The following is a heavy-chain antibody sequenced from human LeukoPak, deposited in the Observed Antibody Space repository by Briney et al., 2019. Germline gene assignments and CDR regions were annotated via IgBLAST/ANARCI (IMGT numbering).Heavy chain of an antibody. CDR1: GFTFTTHW. J-gene: IGHJ4*02. V-gene: IGHV3-74*01. D-gene: IGHD5-12*01. Sequence: GGSLRLSCGASGFTFTTHWIHWVRQAPGKVLVWVSRIKPDGSDTNYADSVKGRFTISRDNAKNTVYLQMNSLRAEDTAVYYCARGKYGGYFIDYWGQGTLVTVSS. CDR2: IKPDGSDT. CDR3: ARGKYGGYFIDY.